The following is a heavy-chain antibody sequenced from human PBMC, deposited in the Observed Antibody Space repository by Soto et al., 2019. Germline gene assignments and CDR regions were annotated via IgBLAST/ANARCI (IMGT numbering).Heavy chain of an antibody. CDR3: ASSSSGTTHEKRDY. J-gene: IGHJ4*02. Sequence: QVQLVQSGAEVKKPGSSVKVSCKASGGTFSSYAISWVRQAPGQGLEWMGGIIPIFGTANYAQKFQGRVTITADKSTSTAYMELSSQRSEDTAVYYCASSSSGTTHEKRDYWGQGTLVTVSS. D-gene: IGHD1-1*01. CDR2: IIPIFGTA. CDR1: GGTFSSYA. V-gene: IGHV1-69*06.